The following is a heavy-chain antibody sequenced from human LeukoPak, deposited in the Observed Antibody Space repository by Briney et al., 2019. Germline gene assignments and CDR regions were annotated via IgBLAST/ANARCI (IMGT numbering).Heavy chain of an antibody. D-gene: IGHD2-2*02. V-gene: IGHV1-18*01. CDR1: GYTFTSYG. Sequence: APVKVSCKASGYTFTSYGISWVRQAPGQGLEWMGWISAYNGNTNYAQKLQGRVTMTTDTSTSTAYMELRSLRSDDTAVYYCARDKIRYCSSTSCYTPLIWGQGTLVTVSS. CDR2: ISAYNGNT. J-gene: IGHJ4*02. CDR3: ARDKIRYCSSTSCYTPLI.